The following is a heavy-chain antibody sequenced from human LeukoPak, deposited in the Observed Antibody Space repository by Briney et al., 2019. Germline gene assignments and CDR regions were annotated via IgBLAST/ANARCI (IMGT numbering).Heavy chain of an antibody. D-gene: IGHD6-19*01. CDR2: ISSSGSTI. V-gene: IGHV3-11*01. CDR1: GFTFSDYY. Sequence: GESLRLSCAASGFTFSDYYMSWIRQAPGKGLEWVSYISSSGSTIYYADSVKGRFTISRDNAKNSLYLQMNSLRAEDTAVYYCARDVAEGMYYFDYWGQGTLVTVSS. J-gene: IGHJ4*02. CDR3: ARDVAEGMYYFDY.